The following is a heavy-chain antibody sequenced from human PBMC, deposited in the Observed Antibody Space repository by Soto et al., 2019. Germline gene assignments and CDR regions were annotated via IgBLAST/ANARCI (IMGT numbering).Heavy chain of an antibody. V-gene: IGHV3-23*01. J-gene: IGHJ4*02. CDR2: ISGSGSYT. CDR1: GFTFNNYA. D-gene: IGHD4-17*01. Sequence: EVQLLETGGGLVQRGASLRLSCAASGFTFNNYAMTWVRQAPGKGLVWVSDISGSGSYTYYADSVKGRFTISRDSFKNTLYRQMNTLRADDTAVYYCARVGRMTTVVSHLDYWGRGTLVTVSS. CDR3: ARVGRMTTVVSHLDY.